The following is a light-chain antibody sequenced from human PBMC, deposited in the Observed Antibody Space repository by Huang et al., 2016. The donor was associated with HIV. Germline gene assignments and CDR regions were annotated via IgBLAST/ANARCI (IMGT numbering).Light chain of an antibody. CDR2: AAS. CDR1: QDISSY. V-gene: IGKV1-9*01. J-gene: IGKJ4*01. Sequence: IQLTQSPSSLSASVGDRVTITCRASQDISSYLAWYQQKPGKAPKLLIFAASNLQSGVPSRFSGSGSVTDFTLTISSLQPEDFATYYCQQSRTFGGGTKVDIK. CDR3: QQSRT.